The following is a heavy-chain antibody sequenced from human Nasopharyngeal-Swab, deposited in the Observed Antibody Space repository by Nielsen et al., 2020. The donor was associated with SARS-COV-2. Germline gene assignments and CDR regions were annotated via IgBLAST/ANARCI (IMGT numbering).Heavy chain of an antibody. Sequence: GESLKISCAASGFTFSSYGMHWVRQAPGKGLEWVAVIWVDGRNKYYADSVKGRFTISRDNSKNTLHLQMNSLRGEDTAVYYCARDLDYYDNSGYPFDYWGQGTLVTVSS. D-gene: IGHD3-22*01. CDR1: GFTFSSYG. CDR2: IWVDGRNK. V-gene: IGHV3-33*01. CDR3: ARDLDYYDNSGYPFDY. J-gene: IGHJ4*02.